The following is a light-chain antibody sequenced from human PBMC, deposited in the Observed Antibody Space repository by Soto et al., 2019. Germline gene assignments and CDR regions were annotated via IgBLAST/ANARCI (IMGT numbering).Light chain of an antibody. Sequence: QSVLTQPPSVSAAPGQKVTISCSGSSSNIGNNYVSWYQHLSGTAPKLLIYDNNKRPSGIPDRFSGSKSGTSATLGITGLQTGDEDDYYCGTWDRSLSGYVFGTGTKV. V-gene: IGLV1-51*01. CDR3: GTWDRSLSGYV. CDR2: DNN. J-gene: IGLJ1*01. CDR1: SSNIGNNY.